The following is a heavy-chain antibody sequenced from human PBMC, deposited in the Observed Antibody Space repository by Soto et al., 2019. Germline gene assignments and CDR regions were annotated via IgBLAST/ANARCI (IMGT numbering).Heavy chain of an antibody. CDR1: GFDFINNA. V-gene: IGHV3-23*01. CDR3: ENQNTAKRAFYI. J-gene: IGHJ3*02. D-gene: IGHD2-21*02. CDR2: ISADISYT. Sequence: EAQLLESGGGLVQPGGSLRLSCAASGFDFINNAMAWVRQAPGKGLEWVSTISADISYTYYADAVRGRFTVSRDNSKNTVSLQMNSLRAEDTALYYCENQNTAKRAFYIWGQGTMVTVSS.